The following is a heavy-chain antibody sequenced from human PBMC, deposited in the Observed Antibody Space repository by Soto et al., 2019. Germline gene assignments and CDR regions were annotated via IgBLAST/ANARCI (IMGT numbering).Heavy chain of an antibody. CDR1: GFTFSIYA. V-gene: IGHV3-64D*06. J-gene: IGHJ4*02. CDR2: ISTNGGST. CDR3: VQGEYYYYSSGYYPLDY. Sequence: PGGSLRLSCSASGFTFSIYAMHWVRQAPGKGLEYVSSISTNGGSTHYADSVKGRFTISRDNSKNTVYLQMSSLRAEDTAVYYCVQGEYYYYSSGYYPLDYWGQGTLVTVS. D-gene: IGHD3-22*01.